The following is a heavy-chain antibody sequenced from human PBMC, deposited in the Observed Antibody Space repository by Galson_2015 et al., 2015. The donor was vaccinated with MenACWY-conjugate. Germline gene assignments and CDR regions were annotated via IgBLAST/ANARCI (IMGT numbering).Heavy chain of an antibody. J-gene: IGHJ4*02. CDR2: LSAIGSAT. Sequence: SLRLSCAASGFTFSTSAMIWVRQAPGPGLAWVSALSAIGSATYYADSVKGRFTISRDNSKNTLYLQMNSLRVEDTAIYYCAKLVFSATSNWVQGTLVTVSS. V-gene: IGHV3-23*01. CDR3: AKLVFSATSN. D-gene: IGHD2-8*01. CDR1: GFTFSTSA.